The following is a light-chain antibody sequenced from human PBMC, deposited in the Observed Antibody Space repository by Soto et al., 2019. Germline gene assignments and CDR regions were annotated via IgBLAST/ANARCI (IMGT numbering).Light chain of an antibody. J-gene: IGKJ5*01. CDR1: QSRVHSDGIAY. CDR3: MQGTHWTIT. Sequence: DVVMTQSPLSLPVTLGKPASISCRSNQSRVHSDGIAYFSWFQQRPGRSPRRXXYKVSNRDSGVPARFSGSGSGTDFALKISRVEAEDVGVYDGMQGTHWTITFGQGTRLEIK. V-gene: IGKV2-30*02. CDR2: KVS.